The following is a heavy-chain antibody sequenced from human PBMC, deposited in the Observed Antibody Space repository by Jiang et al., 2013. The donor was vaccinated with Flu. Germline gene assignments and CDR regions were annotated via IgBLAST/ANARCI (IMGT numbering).Heavy chain of an antibody. CDR1: GGSFSGYY. J-gene: IGHJ6*03. CDR2: INHSGST. CDR3: ARGQGVVVVVAATRRYYYYMDV. D-gene: IGHD2-15*01. Sequence: LLKPSETLSLTCAVYGGSFSGYYWSWIRQPPGKGLEWIGEINHSGSTNYNPSLKSRVTISVDTSKNQFSLKLSSVTAADTAVYYCARGQGVVVVVAATRRYYYYMDVWGKGTTVTVSS. V-gene: IGHV4-34*01.